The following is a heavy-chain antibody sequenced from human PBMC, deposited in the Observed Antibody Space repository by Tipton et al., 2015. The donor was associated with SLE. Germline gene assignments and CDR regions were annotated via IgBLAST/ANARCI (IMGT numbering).Heavy chain of an antibody. J-gene: IGHJ4*02. D-gene: IGHD1-1*01. V-gene: IGHV3-53*01. CDR1: GFTVSSSY. CDR2: IDSSGTT. CDR3: TKDASNNWFFHY. Sequence: SLRLSCVVSGFTVSSSYVSWVRQAPGRGLEWVSAIDSSGTTYYADSVKGRFTVSRDNSKNTVHLQMNSLRAEDTATYYCTKDASNNWFFHYWGQGTLVTVSS.